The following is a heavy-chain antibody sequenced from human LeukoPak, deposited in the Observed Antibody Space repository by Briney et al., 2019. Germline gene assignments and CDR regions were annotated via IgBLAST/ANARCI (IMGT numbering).Heavy chain of an antibody. CDR2: IIPILGIA. CDR1: GYTFTSYY. Sequence: SVKVSCKASGYTFTSYYMHWVRQAPGQGLEWMGRIIPILGIANYAQKFQGRVTITADKSTSTAYMELSSLRSEGTAVYYCARDRPLYSSSDYWGQGTLVTVSS. D-gene: IGHD6-6*01. CDR3: ARDRPLYSSSDY. J-gene: IGHJ4*02. V-gene: IGHV1-69*04.